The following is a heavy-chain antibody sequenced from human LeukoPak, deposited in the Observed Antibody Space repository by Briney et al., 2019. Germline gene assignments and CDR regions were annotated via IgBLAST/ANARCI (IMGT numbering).Heavy chain of an antibody. Sequence: GGSLRLSCAASGFTFSSYAMSWVRQAPGKGLEWVSAISGSGGSTYYADSVEGRFTISRDNSKNTLYLQMNSLRAEDTAVYYCAKDVSLVVIARFDYWGQGTLVTVSS. V-gene: IGHV3-23*01. CDR2: ISGSGGST. CDR3: AKDVSLVVIARFDY. J-gene: IGHJ4*02. CDR1: GFTFSSYA. D-gene: IGHD3-22*01.